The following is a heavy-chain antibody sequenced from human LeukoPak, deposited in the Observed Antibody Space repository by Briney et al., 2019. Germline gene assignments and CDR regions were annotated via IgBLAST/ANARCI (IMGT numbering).Heavy chain of an antibody. V-gene: IGHV4-30-2*01. CDR2: IYHSGST. CDR3: ARGDYGGLGA. CDR1: GGSLSGGFT. Sequence: KASETLSLTCAVSGGSLSGGFTWSWIRQPLGKGLEWIGFIYHSGSTYYNPSLKSRVTISIDTSKNQVSLNLTSVTAADTAMYFCARGDYGGLGALGQGILVTVSS. D-gene: IGHD4-23*01. J-gene: IGHJ5*02.